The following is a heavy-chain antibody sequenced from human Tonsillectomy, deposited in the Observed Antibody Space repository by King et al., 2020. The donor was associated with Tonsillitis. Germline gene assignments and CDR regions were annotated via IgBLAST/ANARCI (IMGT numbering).Heavy chain of an antibody. CDR3: ASAGVVDWSFVL. V-gene: IGHV3-74*02. J-gene: IGHJ2*01. D-gene: IGHD2-21*01. CDR1: GFTFSSYW. CDR2: INSDGSST. Sequence: VQLVESGGGLVQPGGSLRLSCAASGFTFSSYWMHWVRQAPGKGLVWVSRINSDGSSTSYADSVKGRFTISRDNAKNTLYLQMNSLIAEDTAVYYCASAGVVDWSFVLGGRGTLVTVSS.